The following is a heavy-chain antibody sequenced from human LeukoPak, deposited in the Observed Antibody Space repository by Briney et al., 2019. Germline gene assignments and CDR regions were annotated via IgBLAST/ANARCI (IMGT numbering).Heavy chain of an antibody. D-gene: IGHD6-13*01. CDR2: MNPNSGNT. CDR1: GYTFTSYD. V-gene: IGHV1-8*01. CDR3: ARAGIAAAGHYYYGMDV. J-gene: IGHJ6*02. Sequence: GASVKVSCKASGYTFTSYDINWVRQATGQGLEWMGWMNPNSGNTGYAQKFQGRVTMTRNTSISTAYMELSSLRSEDTAVYYCARAGIAAAGHYYYGMDVWGQGTTVTVSS.